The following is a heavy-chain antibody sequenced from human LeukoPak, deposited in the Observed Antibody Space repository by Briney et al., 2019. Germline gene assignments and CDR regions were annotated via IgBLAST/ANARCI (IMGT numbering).Heavy chain of an antibody. V-gene: IGHV3-30-3*01. CDR1: GFTFSSYA. J-gene: IGHJ4*02. D-gene: IGHD3-16*01. Sequence: GGSLRLSCAASGFTFSSYAMHWVRQAPGKGLEWVAVISYDGNNKYYADSVKGRFTISRDNSKNTLYLQLNSLRAEDTAVFYCAREASMGGYFDYWGRGTLVTVSS. CDR2: ISYDGNNK. CDR3: AREASMGGYFDY.